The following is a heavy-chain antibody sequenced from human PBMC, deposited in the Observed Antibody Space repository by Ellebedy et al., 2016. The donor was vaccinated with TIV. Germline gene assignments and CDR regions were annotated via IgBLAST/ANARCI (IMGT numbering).Heavy chain of an antibody. CDR3: ARVLGRSSGYGMDV. V-gene: IGHV3-53*01. J-gene: IGHJ6*02. CDR1: GLIFRDNY. Sequence: GESLKISCAASGLIFRDNYMSWIREAPGKGLEWVSVTYSDGRTYFADSLKGRVSISRDNSKNTLYLEMNSLRADDTAVYYCARVLGRSSGYGMDVWGQGTTVTVSS. CDR2: TYSDGRT. D-gene: IGHD6-6*01.